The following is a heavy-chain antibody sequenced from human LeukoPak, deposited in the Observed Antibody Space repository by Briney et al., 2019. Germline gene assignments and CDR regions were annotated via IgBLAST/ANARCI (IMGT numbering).Heavy chain of an antibody. V-gene: IGHV3-23*01. CDR1: GFIFRNYA. CDR3: AKWGDYDILTGYYVSDF. Sequence: GGSLRLSCAASGFIFRNYAMSWVRQAPGKGLEWVSAITGSGDTTYYAGSVKGRFTISRDNSKNTLYVEMNTLRAEDTAVYYCAKWGDYDILTGYYVSDFWGQGTLVTVSS. J-gene: IGHJ4*02. CDR2: ITGSGDTT. D-gene: IGHD3-9*01.